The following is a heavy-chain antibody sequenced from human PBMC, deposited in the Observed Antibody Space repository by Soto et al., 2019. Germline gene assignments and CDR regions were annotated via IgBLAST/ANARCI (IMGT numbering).Heavy chain of an antibody. D-gene: IGHD3-10*01. J-gene: IGHJ6*02. V-gene: IGHV4-31*03. CDR3: ARVDIRGVYGMDV. Sequence: PSETLSLTCTVSGGSISSGGYYWSWIRQHPGKGLEWIGYIYYSGSTYYNPSLKSRVTISVDTSKNQFSLKLSSVTAADTAVYYCARVDIRGVYGMDVWGQGTTVTVSS. CDR1: GGSISSGGYY. CDR2: IYYSGST.